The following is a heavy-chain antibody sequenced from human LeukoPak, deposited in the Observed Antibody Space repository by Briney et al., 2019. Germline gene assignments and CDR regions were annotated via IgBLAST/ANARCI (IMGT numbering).Heavy chain of an antibody. CDR3: ARRSWTSEWYFDL. V-gene: IGHV4-59*08. J-gene: IGHJ2*01. CDR2: IYYSGST. CDR1: GGSISSYY. Sequence: KPSETLSLTCTVSGGSISSYYWSWIRQPPGKGLEWIGYIYYSGSTNSNPSLKSRVTISVDTSKNQFSLKLNSVTAADTAVYYCARRSWTSEWYFDLWGRGTLVTVSS. D-gene: IGHD1-26*01.